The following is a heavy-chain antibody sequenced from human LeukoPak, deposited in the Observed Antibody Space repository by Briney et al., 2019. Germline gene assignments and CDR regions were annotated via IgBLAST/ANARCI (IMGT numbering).Heavy chain of an antibody. CDR3: ASPKGRGSGYNYLHFDY. J-gene: IGHJ4*02. Sequence: SETLSLTCTVSGGSISSNTYYWDWIRQPPGKGLERIGSIYYGGSTSYNPSLKSRVTISVDTSKNQFSLKLSSVTAADTAVYYCASPKGRGSGYNYLHFDYWGQGTLVTVSS. D-gene: IGHD3-22*01. CDR2: IYYGGST. CDR1: GGSISSNTYY. V-gene: IGHV4-39*01.